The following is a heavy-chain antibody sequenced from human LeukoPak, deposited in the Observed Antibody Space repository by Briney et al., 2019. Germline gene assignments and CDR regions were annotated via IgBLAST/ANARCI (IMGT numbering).Heavy chain of an antibody. Sequence: GGSLRLSCAASGFTFSSYWMSWVRQAPGKGLEWVANIKQDESEKYYVDSVKGRFTISRDNAKNSLYLQMNSLRAEDTAVYYCARGHDLGIVVVPAARNWFDPWGQGALVTVSS. D-gene: IGHD2-2*01. CDR3: ARGHDLGIVVVPAARNWFDP. V-gene: IGHV3-7*01. CDR2: IKQDESEK. J-gene: IGHJ5*02. CDR1: GFTFSSYW.